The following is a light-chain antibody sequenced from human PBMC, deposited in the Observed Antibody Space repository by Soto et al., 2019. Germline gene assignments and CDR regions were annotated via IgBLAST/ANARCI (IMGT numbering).Light chain of an antibody. CDR3: LQDYNYPWT. CDR1: QGIRND. J-gene: IGKJ1*01. CDR2: AAS. V-gene: IGKV1-6*01. Sequence: ASQMTDSPSSLSASVGDRVTITCRASQGIRNDLGWYQQKPGKAPKLLIYAASSLQSGVPSRFSGSGSGTDFTLTISSLQPEDFATYYCLQDYNYPWTFGQGTKVDI.